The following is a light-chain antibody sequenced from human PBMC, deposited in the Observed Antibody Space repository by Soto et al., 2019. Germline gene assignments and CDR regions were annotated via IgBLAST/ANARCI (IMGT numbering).Light chain of an antibody. CDR1: QSIANY. Sequence: IQMTQSPSSLSASVGDRVTITCRASQSIANYLNWYQQAPGKAPKLLIYAASSLQSGVPLRFSGSGSGTDFTLTISSLQPEDCATYYCQQTYSSPTWTFGPGTKVEIK. J-gene: IGKJ1*01. V-gene: IGKV1-39*01. CDR3: QQTYSSPTWT. CDR2: AAS.